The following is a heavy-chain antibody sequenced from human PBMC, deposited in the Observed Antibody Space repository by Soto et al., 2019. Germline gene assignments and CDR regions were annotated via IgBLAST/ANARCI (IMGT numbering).Heavy chain of an antibody. CDR3: ARGGMTTASAYYYYYGMDV. D-gene: IGHD4-17*01. J-gene: IGHJ6*02. V-gene: IGHV3-7*01. Sequence: EVQLVESGGGLVQPGGSLRLSCAASGFTFSSYWMSWVRQAPGKGPEWVANIKQDGSEKYYVDSVKGRFTISRDNAKNSLYLQMNSLRAEDTAVYYCARGGMTTASAYYYYYGMDVWGQGTTVTVSS. CDR2: IKQDGSEK. CDR1: GFTFSSYW.